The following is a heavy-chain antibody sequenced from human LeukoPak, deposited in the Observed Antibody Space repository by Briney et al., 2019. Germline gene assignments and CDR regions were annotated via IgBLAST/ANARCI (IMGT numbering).Heavy chain of an antibody. CDR1: GGPFSGYY. CDR2: INHSGST. CDR3: ARGGEMASYYGMDV. Sequence: SETLSLTCAVYGGPFSGYYWSWIRQPPGKGLEWIGEINHSGSTNYNPSLKSRVTISIDTSKNQFSLKLNSVTAADTAVYYCARGGEMASYYGMDVWGQGTTVTVSS. V-gene: IGHV4-34*01. J-gene: IGHJ6*02. D-gene: IGHD5-24*01.